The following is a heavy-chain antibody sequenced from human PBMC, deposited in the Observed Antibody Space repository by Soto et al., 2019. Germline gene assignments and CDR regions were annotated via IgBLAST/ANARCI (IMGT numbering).Heavy chain of an antibody. CDR3: ARVATAMVDY. D-gene: IGHD5-18*01. J-gene: IGHJ4*02. V-gene: IGHV4-61*01. Sequence: QVQLQESGPGLVKPSETLSLTCTVSGGSVSSGSHYWSWIRQPPGKGLEWIGYSYYSGSTNYNPPLKSRVTISVDTSKNQFSLKLSSVTAADTAVYYCARVATAMVDYWGQGTLVTVSS. CDR1: GGSVSSGSHY. CDR2: SYYSGST.